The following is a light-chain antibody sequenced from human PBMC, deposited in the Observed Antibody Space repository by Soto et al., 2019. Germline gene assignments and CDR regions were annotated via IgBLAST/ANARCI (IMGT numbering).Light chain of an antibody. Sequence: QSVLTQPPSVSGAPGQRVTISCTGSSSNIGTGYEVHWYQQVPGTAPKLLIYANTNRPSGVPDRFSGSKSGTSASLTITGLQAEDEADYYCQSFDSSLSAWVFGGGTKVTVL. V-gene: IGLV1-40*01. CDR3: QSFDSSLSAWV. CDR1: SSNIGTGYE. CDR2: ANT. J-gene: IGLJ3*02.